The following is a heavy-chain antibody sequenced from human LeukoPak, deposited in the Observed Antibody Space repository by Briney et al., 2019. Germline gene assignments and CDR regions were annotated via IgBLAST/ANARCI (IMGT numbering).Heavy chain of an antibody. CDR3: ACSRAVRGEEDAFDI. Sequence: GGSLRLSCAASGFTFSSYAMSWVRQATGKGLEWVSAISGSGGSTYYADSVKGRFTISRDNSKNTLYLQMNSLRAEDTAVYYCACSRAVRGEEDAFDIWGQGTMVTVSS. V-gene: IGHV3-23*01. CDR1: GFTFSSYA. D-gene: IGHD3-10*01. J-gene: IGHJ3*02. CDR2: ISGSGGST.